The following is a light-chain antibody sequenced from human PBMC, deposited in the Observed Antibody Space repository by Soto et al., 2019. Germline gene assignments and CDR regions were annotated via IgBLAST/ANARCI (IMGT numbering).Light chain of an antibody. Sequence: EIVMTQSPATLSVSPGERSTLSCRASQSVNTNLAWYQQKPGQAPRLLIHGASNRATGIADRFSGSGSGTQFTLTISRLKSEDFAVYFCQQYNNWPPITFGQGTRLEI. CDR3: QQYNNWPPIT. J-gene: IGKJ5*01. V-gene: IGKV3-15*01. CDR2: GAS. CDR1: QSVNTN.